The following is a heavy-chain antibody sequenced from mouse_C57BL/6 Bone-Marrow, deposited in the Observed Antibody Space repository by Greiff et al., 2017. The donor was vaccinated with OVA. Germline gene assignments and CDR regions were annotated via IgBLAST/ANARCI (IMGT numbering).Heavy chain of an antibody. CDR3: ARYDYDGY. V-gene: IGHV1-50*01. Sequence: VQLQQSGAELVKPGASVKLSCKASGYTFTSYWMQWVKQRPGQGLEWIGEIDPSDSYTNYNQKFKGKATLTVDTSSSTAYMQLSSLTSEDSAVYYCARYDYDGYWGQGTLVTVSA. CDR2: IDPSDSYT. D-gene: IGHD2-4*01. CDR1: GYTFTSYW. J-gene: IGHJ3*01.